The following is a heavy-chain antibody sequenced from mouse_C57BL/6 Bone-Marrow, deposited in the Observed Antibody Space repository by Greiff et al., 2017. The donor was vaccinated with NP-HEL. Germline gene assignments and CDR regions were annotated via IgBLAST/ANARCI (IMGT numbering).Heavy chain of an antibody. D-gene: IGHD1-1*01. CDR3: ARGSTVVAPAGFAY. V-gene: IGHV1-82*01. J-gene: IGHJ3*01. CDR1: GYAFSSSW. Sequence: VQLQQSGPELVKPGASVKISCKASGYAFSSSWMNWVKQRPGKGLEWIGRIYPGDGDTNYNGKFKGKATLTADKSSSTAYMQLSSLTSEDSAVYFCARGSTVVAPAGFAYWGQGTLVTVSA. CDR2: IYPGDGDT.